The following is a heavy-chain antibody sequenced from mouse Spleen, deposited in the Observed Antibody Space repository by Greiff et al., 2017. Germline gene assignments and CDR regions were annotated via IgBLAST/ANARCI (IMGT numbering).Heavy chain of an antibody. V-gene: IGHV7-3*01. J-gene: IGHJ1*01. Sequence: EVKLVESGGGLVQPGGSLSLSCAASGFTFTDYYMSWVRQPPGKALEWLGFIRNKANGYTTEYSASVKGRFTISSDNSQSILYLQMNALRAEDSATYYCARWGGNSLGYFDVWGAGTTVTVSS. D-gene: IGHD2-1*01. CDR3: ARWGGNSLGYFDV. CDR1: GFTFTDYY. CDR2: IRNKANGYTT.